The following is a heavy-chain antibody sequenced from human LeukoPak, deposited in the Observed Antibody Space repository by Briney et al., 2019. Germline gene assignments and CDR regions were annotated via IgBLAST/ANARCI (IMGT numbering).Heavy chain of an antibody. Sequence: LRASVKVSCKASGGTFSSYAISWVRQAPGQGLEWMGGIIPIFGTANYAQKFQGRVTITTDESTSTAYMELSSLRSEDTAVYYCASPNYGGNQLEYWGQGTLVTVSS. CDR1: GGTFSSYA. V-gene: IGHV1-69*05. D-gene: IGHD4-23*01. CDR3: ASPNYGGNQLEY. CDR2: IIPIFGTA. J-gene: IGHJ4*02.